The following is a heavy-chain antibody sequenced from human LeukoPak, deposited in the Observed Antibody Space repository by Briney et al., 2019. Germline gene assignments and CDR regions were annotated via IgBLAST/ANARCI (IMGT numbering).Heavy chain of an antibody. Sequence: PGGSLRLSCAASGFTFSSYAMHWVRQVPGKGLEWVAVISYDGSNKYYADSVKGRFTISRDNSKNTLYLQMNSLRAEDTAVYFCASGKYRYGDNWFDPWGQGTLVTVSS. CDR1: GFTFSSYA. V-gene: IGHV3-30*04. CDR3: ASGKYRYGDNWFDP. J-gene: IGHJ5*02. CDR2: ISYDGSNK. D-gene: IGHD5-18*01.